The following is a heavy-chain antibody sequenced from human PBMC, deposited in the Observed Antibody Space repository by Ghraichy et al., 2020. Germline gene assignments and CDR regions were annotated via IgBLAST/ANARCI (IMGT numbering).Heavy chain of an antibody. CDR3: VRDGAAGLCAYDTCDPFWLDP. J-gene: IGHJ5*02. CDR1: GFTFHNFG. Sequence: GGSLRLSCVGSGFTFHNFGMSWVRQVPGKGLEWVSSISSRSSRIYYRESVRGRFITSRDNDKNSVFLQMTSLRVEDTAVYFCVRDGAAGLCAYDTCDPFWLDPWGQGTLVTVSS. V-gene: IGHV3-21*01. CDR2: ISSRSSRI. D-gene: IGHD3-16*01.